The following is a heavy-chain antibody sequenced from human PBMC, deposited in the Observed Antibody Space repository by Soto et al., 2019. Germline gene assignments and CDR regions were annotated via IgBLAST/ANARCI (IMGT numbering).Heavy chain of an antibody. CDR2: IYYSGST. D-gene: IGHD2-15*01. J-gene: IGHJ4*02. CDR3: ARHEGSKGGIRDY. Sequence: SETLSLTCTVSGGSISSYYWSWIRQPPGKGLEYIGYIYYSGSTNYNPSLKSRVTISVDTSKNQFSLKLNSVAAADTAVYYCARHEGSKGGIRDYWGLGTLVTVSS. V-gene: IGHV4-59*08. CDR1: GGSISSYY.